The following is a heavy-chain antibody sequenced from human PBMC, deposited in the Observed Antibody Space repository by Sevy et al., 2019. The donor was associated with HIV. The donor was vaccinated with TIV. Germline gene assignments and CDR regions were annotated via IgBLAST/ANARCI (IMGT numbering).Heavy chain of an antibody. CDR3: ARAIAAAAGF. CDR2: INQDGSTN. CDR1: GFSFHAYW. V-gene: IGHV3-7*01. J-gene: IGHJ4*02. D-gene: IGHD6-13*01. Sequence: GGSLRLSCAGSGFSFHAYWMHWVRQAPGKGLEWLANINQDGSTNYYADSVKGRFTISRDNAKNLVYLQMNSLRPEDTGLYYCARAIAAAAGFWGQVTLVTVSS.